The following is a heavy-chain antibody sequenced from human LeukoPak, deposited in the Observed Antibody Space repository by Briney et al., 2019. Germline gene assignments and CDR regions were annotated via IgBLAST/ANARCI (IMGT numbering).Heavy chain of an antibody. J-gene: IGHJ4*02. V-gene: IGHV4-38-2*02. CDR3: ARGRITMVRGGSREYFDY. CDR1: GYSISRGYY. D-gene: IGHD3-10*01. Sequence: SETLSLTCTVSGYSISRGYYWGWIRQPPGKGLEWIGSIYQSGSTYYNPSLKSRVTISVDTSKNQFSLKLSSVTAADTAVYYCARGRITMVRGGSREYFDYWGQGTLVTVSS. CDR2: IYQSGST.